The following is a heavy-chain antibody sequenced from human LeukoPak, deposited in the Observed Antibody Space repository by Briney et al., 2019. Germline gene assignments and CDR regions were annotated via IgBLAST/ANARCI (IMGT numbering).Heavy chain of an antibody. CDR2: KQYDGSSK. CDR3: ARGSMTLTDN. Sequence: GGSLTLSCAASGFTFSTGAMHWVGQAPPKGLGRVDLKQYDGSSKYYADYVKGRLTISRDNSKYTLYLQMNSLRPEDTAVYYCARGSMTLTDNWGQGTLVTVSS. CDR1: GFTFSTGA. V-gene: IGHV3-30-3*01. J-gene: IGHJ4*02. D-gene: IGHD4/OR15-4a*01.